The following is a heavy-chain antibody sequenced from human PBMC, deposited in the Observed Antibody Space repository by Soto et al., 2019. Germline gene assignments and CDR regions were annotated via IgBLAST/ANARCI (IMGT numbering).Heavy chain of an antibody. D-gene: IGHD3-3*01. Sequence: GALVKVSCKASGYTFTGYYMHWVRQAPGQGLEWMGWINPNSGGTNYAQKFQGWVTMTRDTSISTAYMELSRLRSDDTAVYYCARGKRRITIFGDHQNSYGMDVWGQGTTVIVSS. CDR3: ARGKRRITIFGDHQNSYGMDV. CDR1: GYTFTGYY. V-gene: IGHV1-2*04. CDR2: INPNSGGT. J-gene: IGHJ6*02.